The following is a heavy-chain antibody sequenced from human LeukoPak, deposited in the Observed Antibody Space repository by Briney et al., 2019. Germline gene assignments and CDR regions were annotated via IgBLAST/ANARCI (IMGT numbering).Heavy chain of an antibody. V-gene: IGHV3-9*01. Sequence: PGRSLRLSCAASGFTYDDYAMHWVRQAPGKGLEWVSGISWNSGSIGYADSVKGRFTISRDNAKNSLYLQMNSLRAEDTALYYCAKDMVYGVEGGIDYWGQGTLVTVSS. CDR1: GFTYDDYA. CDR2: ISWNSGSI. J-gene: IGHJ4*02. CDR3: AKDMVYGVEGGIDY. D-gene: IGHD2/OR15-2a*01.